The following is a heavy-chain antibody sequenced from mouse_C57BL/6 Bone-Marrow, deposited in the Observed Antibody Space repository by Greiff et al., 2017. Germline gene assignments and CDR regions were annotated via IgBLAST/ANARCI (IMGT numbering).Heavy chain of an antibody. CDR1: GFTFSSYT. CDR2: ISGGGGNT. D-gene: IGHD2-4*01. Sequence: EVKVVESGGGLVKPGGSLKLSCAASGFTFSSYTMSWVRQTPEKRLEWVATISGGGGNTYYPDSVKGRFTISRDNAKNTLYLQMSSLRSEDTALYYCARHGDYDGGDYWGQGTTLTVSS. J-gene: IGHJ2*01. V-gene: IGHV5-9*01. CDR3: ARHGDYDGGDY.